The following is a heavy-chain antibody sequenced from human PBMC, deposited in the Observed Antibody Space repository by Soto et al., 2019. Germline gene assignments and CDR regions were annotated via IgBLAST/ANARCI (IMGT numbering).Heavy chain of an antibody. V-gene: IGHV4-34*08. D-gene: IGHD3-16*01. CDR3: ASALGGH. J-gene: IGHJ4*02. CDR1: GGTFSCFY. Sequence: PSETLSLTCAVHGGTFSCFYWSWIRQSPGKGLEWIGEINHSGSTNYNPSLKSRVTISVDTSRDQFSLNLSSVTAADTAMYYCASALGGHWGQGILVTVSS. CDR2: INHSGST.